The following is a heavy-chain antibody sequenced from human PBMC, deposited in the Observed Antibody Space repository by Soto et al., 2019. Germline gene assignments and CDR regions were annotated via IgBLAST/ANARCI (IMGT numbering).Heavy chain of an antibody. J-gene: IGHJ4*02. V-gene: IGHV3-7*01. CDR2: IKEDGSEK. D-gene: IGHD5-12*01. Sequence: GGSLRLSCAASGFSFSRNWMSGVRQAPGKGLGWVANIKEDGSEKYYVDSVKGRFIISRDNAKNSLYLQINSLRAEDTAVYYCARDAEGYEYWGQGTLVTVSS. CDR3: ARDAEGYEY. CDR1: GFSFSRNW.